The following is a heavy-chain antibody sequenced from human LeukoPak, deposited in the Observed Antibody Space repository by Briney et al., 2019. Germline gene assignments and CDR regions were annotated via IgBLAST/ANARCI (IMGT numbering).Heavy chain of an antibody. V-gene: IGHV5-51*01. CDR1: GYSFTSYW. D-gene: IGHD1-26*01. J-gene: IGHJ4*02. CDR2: IYPGDPDT. CDR3: ARRVVGVNCGFDY. Sequence: GESLKISCKGSGYSFTSYWIGWVRQMPGKGLEWMGIIYPGDPDTRYSPSFQGQVTISADKSITTAYLQWSGLKASDTAMYYCARRVVGVNCGFDYWGQGTLVTVSS.